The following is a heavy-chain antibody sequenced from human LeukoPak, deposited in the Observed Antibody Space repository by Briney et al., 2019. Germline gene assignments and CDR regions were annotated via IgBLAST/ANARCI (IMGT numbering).Heavy chain of an antibody. V-gene: IGHV3-7*01. CDR2: IKQDGSEK. J-gene: IGHJ4*02. CDR1: KYLFDDFG. D-gene: IGHD4-17*01. Sequence: GGSLRLSCAGPKYLFDDFGMNWVRQAPGKGLEWVANIKQDGSEKYYVDSVKGRFTISRDNAKNSLYLQMNSLRAEDTAVYYCARVSPNTVTTLQYFDYWGQGTLVTVSS. CDR3: ARVSPNTVTTLQYFDY.